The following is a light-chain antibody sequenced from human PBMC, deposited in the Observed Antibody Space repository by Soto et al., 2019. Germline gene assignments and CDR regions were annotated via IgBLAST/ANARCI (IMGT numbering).Light chain of an antibody. CDR2: GNF. V-gene: IGLV1-40*01. J-gene: IGLJ1*01. Sequence: QSVLTQPPSVSGAPGQTVTISCTGSSSSLGAGHAVHWYQQLPGTAPNLRIYGNFNRPSGVPDRFSGSKSGTSASLAITGLQAEDEDDYYCQSYDSSLSGSEVFGTGTKVTVL. CDR3: QSYDSSLSGSEV. CDR1: SSSLGAGHA.